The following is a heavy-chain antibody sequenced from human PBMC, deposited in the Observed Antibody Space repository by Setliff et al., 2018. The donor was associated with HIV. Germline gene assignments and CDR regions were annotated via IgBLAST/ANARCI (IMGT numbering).Heavy chain of an antibody. D-gene: IGHD3-22*01. CDR2: IYYNGIT. J-gene: IGHJ1*01. V-gene: IGHV4-59*11. Sequence: SETLSLTCTVSGGSISSHYWSWIRQPPGKGLEWIGSIYYNGITNYNPSLKSRVTVSVDTSKNQFSLKLSSVTAADTAVYYCARAGYYGSTSYWEYFQHWGQSTLVTVPQ. CDR3: ARAGYYGSTSYWEYFQH. CDR1: GGSISSHY.